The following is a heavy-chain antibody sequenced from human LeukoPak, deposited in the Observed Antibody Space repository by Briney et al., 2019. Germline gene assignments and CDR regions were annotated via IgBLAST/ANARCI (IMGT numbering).Heavy chain of an antibody. D-gene: IGHD5-24*01. J-gene: IGHJ4*02. Sequence: ASVKVSCKASGYTFTGYYMHWVRQAPGQGLEWMGWINPNSGGTNYAPKFQGRVTITADESTSTAYMELSSLRSEDTAVYYCARLEATGSYWGQGTLVTVSS. CDR3: ARLEATGSY. V-gene: IGHV1-2*02. CDR2: INPNSGGT. CDR1: GYTFTGYY.